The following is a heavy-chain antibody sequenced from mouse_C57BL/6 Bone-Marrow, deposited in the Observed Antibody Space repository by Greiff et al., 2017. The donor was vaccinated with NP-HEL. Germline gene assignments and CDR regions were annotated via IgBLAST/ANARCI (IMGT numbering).Heavy chain of an antibody. V-gene: IGHV14-4*01. CDR2: IDPENGDT. D-gene: IGHD1-1*02. J-gene: IGHJ3*01. CDR3: TTNYLFAY. CDR1: GFNIKDDY. Sequence: VQLQQSGAELVRPGASVKLSCTASGFNIKDDYMHWVKQRTEQGLEWIGWIDPENGDTEYASKFQGKATITADTSSNTAYLQLSSLTSEDTAVYYCTTNYLFAYWGQGTLVTVSA.